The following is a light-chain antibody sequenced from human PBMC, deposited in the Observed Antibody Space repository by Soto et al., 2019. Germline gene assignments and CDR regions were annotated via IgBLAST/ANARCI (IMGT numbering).Light chain of an antibody. J-gene: IGKJ1*01. V-gene: IGKV1-5*01. CDR2: DAS. CDR3: QHTWT. CDR1: QSISNW. Sequence: DSHMTQSPSTLSGSVGDTVTITCRASQSISNWLACYHQKPGKAPKLLIYDASSLESGVTSRVSGSGSGTEFTLTISSLQPDDFAAYYCQHTWTFGQGTK.